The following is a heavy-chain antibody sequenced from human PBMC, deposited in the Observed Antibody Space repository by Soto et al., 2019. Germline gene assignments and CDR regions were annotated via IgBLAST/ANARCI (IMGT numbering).Heavy chain of an antibody. CDR1: GGSFSGYY. CDR3: ARGYGRNFYY. V-gene: IGHV4-34*01. Sequence: QVQLQQWGAGLLKPSETLSLTCAVYGGSFSGYYWTWIRQTPGKGLEWIGEINHSGSTNYNPSLKSRVTISVDTSKNQFSLKLSSVTAADTAVYYCARGYGRNFYYWGQGTLVTVSS. CDR2: INHSGST. J-gene: IGHJ4*02. D-gene: IGHD3-10*01.